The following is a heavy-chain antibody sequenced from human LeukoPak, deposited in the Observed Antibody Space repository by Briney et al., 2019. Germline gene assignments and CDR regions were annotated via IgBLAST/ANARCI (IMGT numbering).Heavy chain of an antibody. Sequence: PSETLSLTCTVSGGSISSYYWSWIRQPPGKGLEWIGYIYYSGSTNYNPSLKSRVTISVDTSKNQFSLKLSSVTAADTAVYYCARDSRYCSGGSCYLEYFQHWGQGTLITVSS. CDR1: GGSISSYY. V-gene: IGHV4-59*01. D-gene: IGHD2-15*01. CDR2: IYYSGST. J-gene: IGHJ1*01. CDR3: ARDSRYCSGGSCYLEYFQH.